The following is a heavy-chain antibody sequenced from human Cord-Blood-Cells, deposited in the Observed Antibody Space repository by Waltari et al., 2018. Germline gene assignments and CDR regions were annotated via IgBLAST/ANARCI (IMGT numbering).Heavy chain of an antibody. CDR3: ARSPKGRGGAAAY. D-gene: IGHD6-13*01. CDR1: GFTVSSNY. V-gene: IGHV3-53*01. CDR2: IYSGGST. J-gene: IGHJ4*02. Sequence: EVQLVESGGGLIQPGGSLRLSCAASGFTVSSNYMSWVRQAPGKGLEWVSVIYSGGSTYYADSVKGRFTISRDNSKNTLYLQMNSLRAEDTAMYYCARSPKGRGGAAAYWGQGTLVTVSS.